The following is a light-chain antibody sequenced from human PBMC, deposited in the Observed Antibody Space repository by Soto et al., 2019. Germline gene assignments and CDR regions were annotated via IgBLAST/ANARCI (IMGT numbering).Light chain of an antibody. CDR2: EVF. CDR1: SSDVGTYNY. J-gene: IGLJ2*01. CDR3: SSYSSSTTLVL. V-gene: IGLV2-14*01. Sequence: QSAMTQPASVSGSPGQSITISCTGTSSDVGTYNYVSWYQQHPGRAPKLVIYEVFHRPSGVSNRFSGSKSGNTASLTISGLQADDEADYYCSSYSSSTTLVLFGGGTKLTVL.